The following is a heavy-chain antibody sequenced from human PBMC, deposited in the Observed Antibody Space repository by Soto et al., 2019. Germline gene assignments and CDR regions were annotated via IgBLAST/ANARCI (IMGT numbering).Heavy chain of an antibody. Sequence: SETLSLTCTVSGGSISSGGYYWSWIRQHPGKGLEWIGYIYYSGSTYYNPSLKSRVTISVDTSKNQFSLKLSSVTAADTAVYYCARDYVAAAGTYYYGMDVWGQGTTVTVSS. J-gene: IGHJ6*02. CDR3: ARDYVAAAGTYYYGMDV. CDR1: GGSISSGGYY. V-gene: IGHV4-31*03. D-gene: IGHD6-13*01. CDR2: IYYSGST.